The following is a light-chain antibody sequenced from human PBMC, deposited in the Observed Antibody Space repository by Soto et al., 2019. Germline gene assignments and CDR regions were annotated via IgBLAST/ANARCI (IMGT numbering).Light chain of an antibody. CDR3: QQYRHLIT. Sequence: DIQMTQSPSSLSASVGDRVTITCQASQDVSNYLNWYQQKLGKAPKLLIYDASNLETGVPSRFSGSGSGTDFTFTISSLQPEDIATYYCQQYRHLITFGQATRREIK. CDR1: QDVSNY. CDR2: DAS. V-gene: IGKV1-33*01. J-gene: IGKJ5*01.